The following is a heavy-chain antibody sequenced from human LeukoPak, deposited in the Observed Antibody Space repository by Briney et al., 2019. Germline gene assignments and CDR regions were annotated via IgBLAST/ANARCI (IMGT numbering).Heavy chain of an antibody. V-gene: IGHV3-66*01. J-gene: IGHJ6*03. D-gene: IGHD2-2*01. CDR2: IYSGGST. CDR1: GFTVSSNY. CDR3: AKRGYQLLSQSTIYYYYMDV. Sequence: PGGSLRLSCAASGFTVSSNYMSWVRQAPGKGLEWVSVIYSGGSTYYADSVKGRFTISRDNSKNTLYLQMNSLRAEDTAVYYCAKRGYQLLSQSTIYYYYMDVWGKGTTVTISS.